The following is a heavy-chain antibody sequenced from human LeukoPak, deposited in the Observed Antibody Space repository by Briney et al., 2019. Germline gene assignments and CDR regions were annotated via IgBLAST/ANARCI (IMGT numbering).Heavy chain of an antibody. CDR1: GYTFTSYG. Sequence: ASVKVSCKASGYTFTSYGISWVRQAPGQGLEWMGWISAYNDTNYAQKLQGRVTMTTDTSTSTAYMELRSLRSDDTAVYYCARAKAFDIWGQGTMVTVSS. CDR2: ISAYNDT. CDR3: ARAKAFDI. J-gene: IGHJ3*02. V-gene: IGHV1-18*01.